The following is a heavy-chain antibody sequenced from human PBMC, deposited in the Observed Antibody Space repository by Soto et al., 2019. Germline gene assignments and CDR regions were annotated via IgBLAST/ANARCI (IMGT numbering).Heavy chain of an antibody. J-gene: IGHJ6*02. Sequence: PSETLSLTCTVSGASITSRDYYWGWIRLPPGKGLEWIGTMYYSVSTYYNPSLKSRVTISADASKNLFSLKLISVTTADTAVYYCARGSYGMDVWGQGTTVTVSS. CDR3: ARGSYGMDV. CDR1: GASITSRDYY. CDR2: MYYSVST. V-gene: IGHV4-39*02.